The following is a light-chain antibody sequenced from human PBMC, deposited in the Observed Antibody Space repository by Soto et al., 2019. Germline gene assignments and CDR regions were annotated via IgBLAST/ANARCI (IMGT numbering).Light chain of an antibody. V-gene: IGKV1-39*01. J-gene: IGKJ3*01. CDR1: QSISSY. CDR2: AAS. CDR3: QQSYNTPLT. Sequence: DIQMTQSPSTLSASVGDRVTITCRASQSISSYLNWYQQKPGKAPKFLIYAASSLQSWVPSRFSGSGSGTDFTLTISSLQPEDFATYYCQQSYNTPLTFGPGTKVDIK.